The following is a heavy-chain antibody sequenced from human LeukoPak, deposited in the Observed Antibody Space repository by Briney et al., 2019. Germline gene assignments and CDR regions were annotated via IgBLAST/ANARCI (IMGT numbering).Heavy chain of an antibody. CDR1: GYTFTSYD. J-gene: IGHJ4*02. D-gene: IGHD3-3*01. V-gene: IGHV1-8*01. Sequence: ASVKVSCKASGYTFTSYDINWVRQATGQGLEWMGWMNPNSGNTGYAQKFQGRVTMTRNTSISTAYMEPSSLRSEDTAVYYCARGGYDFWSGYYFIYFDYWGQGTLVTVSS. CDR2: MNPNSGNT. CDR3: ARGGYDFWSGYYFIYFDY.